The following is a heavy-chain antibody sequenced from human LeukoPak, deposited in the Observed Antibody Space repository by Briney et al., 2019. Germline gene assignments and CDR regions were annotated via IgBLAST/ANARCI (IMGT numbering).Heavy chain of an antibody. D-gene: IGHD3-10*01. CDR1: GYTFTGYY. J-gene: IGHJ4*02. CDR2: INPNSGGT. Sequence: ASVKVSCKASGYTFTGYYMRWVRQAPGQGLEWMGWINPNSGGTNYAQKFQGRVTMTRDTSISTAYMELSRLRSDDTAVYYCARMPRITMVRGVITNSFDYWGQGTLVTVSS. V-gene: IGHV1-2*02. CDR3: ARMPRITMVRGVITNSFDY.